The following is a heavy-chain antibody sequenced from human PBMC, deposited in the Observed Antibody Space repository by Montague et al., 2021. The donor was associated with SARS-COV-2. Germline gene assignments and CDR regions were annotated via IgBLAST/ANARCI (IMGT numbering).Heavy chain of an antibody. D-gene: IGHD3-16*02. CDR2: IYYSGGT. J-gene: IGHJ5*02. Sequence: SETLSLTCTVSGGSTNNFYWSWIRQPPGKGLERNGYIYYSGGTDNNPSLKSRVTISIDTSKHQFSLNLTSVTAADTGAYYCARTSLASASCRFDPWGQGTLVTVSS. CDR3: ARTSLASASCRFDP. CDR1: GGSTNNFY. V-gene: IGHV4-59*01.